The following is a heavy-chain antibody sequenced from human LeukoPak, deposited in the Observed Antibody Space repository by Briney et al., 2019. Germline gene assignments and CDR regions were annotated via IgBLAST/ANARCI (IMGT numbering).Heavy chain of an antibody. Sequence: PGGSLRLSCAASGFIFNSYGMHWVRLAPGKGLEWVAFIRNDGSNKYYADSVKGRFTISRDNSKNTLYLQMNSLRAEDTAVYYCAKVGSEGIVILPTARGPQDWGQGTPVTVSS. J-gene: IGHJ4*02. D-gene: IGHD3-3*01. CDR2: IRNDGSNK. CDR1: GFIFNSYG. V-gene: IGHV3-30*02. CDR3: AKVGSEGIVILPTARGPQD.